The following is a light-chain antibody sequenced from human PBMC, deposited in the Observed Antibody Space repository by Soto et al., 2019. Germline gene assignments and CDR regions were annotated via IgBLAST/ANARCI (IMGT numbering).Light chain of an antibody. Sequence: DIELTQSPATLSLSPGERVTLSCRASQNVSSSYLAWYQQKPGQAPRLLIYGASSMATGIPYRFSGSGSGTDFTLTISRLEPEDFAKYYCQEYGISPRTFGQGTKVEIK. CDR1: QNVSSSY. V-gene: IGKV3-20*01. CDR3: QEYGISPRT. J-gene: IGKJ1*01. CDR2: GAS.